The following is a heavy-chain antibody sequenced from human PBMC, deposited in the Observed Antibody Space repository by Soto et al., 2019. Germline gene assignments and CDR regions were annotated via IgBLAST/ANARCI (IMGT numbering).Heavy chain of an antibody. CDR2: ISSSGGAI. J-gene: IGHJ6*02. D-gene: IGHD4-4*01. V-gene: IGHV3-48*03. CDR1: GFTFSRYE. Sequence: GGSLRLSCAASGFTFSRYEMNWVRQAPGKGLEWISYISSSGGAIYDADSVKGRFTVSRDNAKNTLFLQMDSLRADDTAVYYCARRYSIYDYYNGMDVWGQGTTVTVSS. CDR3: ARRYSIYDYYNGMDV.